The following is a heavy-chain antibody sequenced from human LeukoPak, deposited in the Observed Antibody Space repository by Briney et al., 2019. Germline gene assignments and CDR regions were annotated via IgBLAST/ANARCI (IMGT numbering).Heavy chain of an antibody. Sequence: PSETLSLTCSVSGASISSYYWSWIRQPAGKGLEWIGRIDTSGSTDYNPSLKSRVAISADTSKNQFSLRLTSVTAADTAAYYCARDRSSTSPDYWGQGTLVTVSS. D-gene: IGHD2-2*01. CDR2: IDTSGST. V-gene: IGHV4-4*07. CDR1: GASISSYY. CDR3: ARDRSSTSPDY. J-gene: IGHJ4*02.